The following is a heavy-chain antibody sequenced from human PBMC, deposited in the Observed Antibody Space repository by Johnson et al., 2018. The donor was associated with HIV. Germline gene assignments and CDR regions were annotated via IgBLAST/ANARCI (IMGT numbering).Heavy chain of an antibody. V-gene: IGHV3-33*06. Sequence: QVQLVESGGGVVRPGRSLRLSCAASGFIFSDYAMHWVRQAPGKGLEWVAVIWDDGSKKYYVDSVKGRFTISRDNSKNTLYLQMNSLRAEDTAIYYCAKDEEGDYGDLGAFNIWGQGTMVTVSS. CDR2: IWDDGSKK. CDR1: GFIFSDYA. D-gene: IGHD4-17*01. CDR3: AKDEEGDYGDLGAFNI. J-gene: IGHJ3*02.